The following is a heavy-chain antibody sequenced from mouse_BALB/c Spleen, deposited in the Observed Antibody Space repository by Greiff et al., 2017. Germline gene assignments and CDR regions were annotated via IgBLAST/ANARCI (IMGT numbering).Heavy chain of an antibody. CDR3: VNYRYDGAMDY. Sequence: EAGGGLVQPKGSLKLSCAASGFTFNTNAMNWVRQAPGKGLEWVARIRSKSNNYATYYADSVKDRFTISRDDSQSMLYLQMNNLKTEDTAMYYCVNYRYDGAMDYWGQGTSVTVSS. J-gene: IGHJ4*01. CDR1: GFTFNTNA. D-gene: IGHD2-14*01. CDR2: IRSKSNNYAT. V-gene: IGHV10S3*01.